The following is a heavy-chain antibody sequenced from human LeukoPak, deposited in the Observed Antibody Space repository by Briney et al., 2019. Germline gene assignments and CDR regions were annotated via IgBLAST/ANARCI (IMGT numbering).Heavy chain of an antibody. V-gene: IGHV3-48*01. CDR2: ISSSSTI. D-gene: IGHD3-16*01. J-gene: IGHJ4*02. CDR1: GFTFSSYS. Sequence: GGSLRLSCAASGFTFSSYSMNWVRQAPGKGLEWVSYISSSSTIYYADSVKGRFTISRDNAKNSLYLQMNSLRAEDTAAYYCARGFGLKDYWGQGTLVTVSS. CDR3: ARGFGLKDY.